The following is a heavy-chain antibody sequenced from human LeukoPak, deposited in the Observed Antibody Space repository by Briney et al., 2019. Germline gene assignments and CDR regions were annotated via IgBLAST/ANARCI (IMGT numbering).Heavy chain of an antibody. V-gene: IGHV4-39*07. CDR3: TRRSSSWYYFED. J-gene: IGHJ4*02. CDR2: IYYSGST. Sequence: SETLSLTCTVSGGSITSSDYWWAWIRLPPGRGLEWIGSIYYSGSTYYNPPLKSRATISVDTSKNQFSLKLSSVTAANAAVYFCTRRSSSWYYFEDWGQGTLVTVSS. CDR1: GGSITSSDYW. D-gene: IGHD6-13*01.